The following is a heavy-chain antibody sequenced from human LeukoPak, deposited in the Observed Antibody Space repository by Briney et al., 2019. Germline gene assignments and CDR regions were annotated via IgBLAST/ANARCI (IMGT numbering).Heavy chain of an antibody. CDR3: ARGGYYYDSSGYYTFDS. CDR2: IYYSGST. CDR1: GGSISFSSYY. Sequence: PSEPLSLTCTVSGGSISFSSYYWGWIRQSPGKGLEWIGNIYYSGSTDYNPSLKSRVTISVDTSKNQFSLKLTSVTAPDTAVYYCARGGYYYDSSGYYTFDSWGQGTLVTVSS. J-gene: IGHJ4*02. D-gene: IGHD3-22*01. V-gene: IGHV4-39*01.